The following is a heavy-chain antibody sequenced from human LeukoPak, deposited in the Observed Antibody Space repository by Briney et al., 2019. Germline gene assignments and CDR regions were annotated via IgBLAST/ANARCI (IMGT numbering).Heavy chain of an antibody. V-gene: IGHV1-46*01. Sequence: ASVKVSCKASGYTFTSYYLHWVRQAPGQGLEGMGIINPSGGSTSHAQKFQGRVTMTRDTSTSTVYMELSSLRSEDTAVYSCARTLTLPNWFDHWGQGTLVTVSS. D-gene: IGHD2-21*02. CDR3: ARTLTLPNWFDH. CDR2: INPSGGST. CDR1: GYTFTSYY. J-gene: IGHJ5*02.